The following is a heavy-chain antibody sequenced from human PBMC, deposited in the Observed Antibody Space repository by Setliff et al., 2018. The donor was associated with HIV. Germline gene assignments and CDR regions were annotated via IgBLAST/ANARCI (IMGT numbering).Heavy chain of an antibody. D-gene: IGHD2-15*01. V-gene: IGHV4-39*01. J-gene: IGHJ5*02. CDR1: GDSVSTRNSF. CDR2: FSYNGGR. CDR3: VKHVDSDFSGDPDWFDP. Sequence: PSETLSLTCTVSGDSVSTRNSFWGWIRQPPGKGLEWVGSFSYNGGRRYTPSLKHRVTISADMSKNQFSLNLNSVTAAATAVYYCVKHVDSDFSGDPDWFDPWGQGSPVTVSS.